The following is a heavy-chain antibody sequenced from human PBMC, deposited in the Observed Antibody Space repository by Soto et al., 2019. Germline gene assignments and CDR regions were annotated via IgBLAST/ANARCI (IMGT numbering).Heavy chain of an antibody. CDR1: GGTFSSYT. J-gene: IGHJ4*02. CDR3: ARVVVGSRLSLDY. V-gene: IGHV1-69*01. D-gene: IGHD1-26*01. CDR2: ISPIFGTP. Sequence: QVQLVQSGAEVKKPGSSVTVSCKASGGTFSSYTISWVRQAPGQGLEWMAGISPIFGTPIYAQKFQDRVTITADDSTMTAYMEMNRLTSEYTAVDYCARVVVGSRLSLDYWGQGTLVTISS.